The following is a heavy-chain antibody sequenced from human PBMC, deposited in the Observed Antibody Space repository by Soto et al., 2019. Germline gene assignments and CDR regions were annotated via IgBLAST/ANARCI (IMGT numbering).Heavy chain of an antibody. Sequence: PGGSLRLSCAASVFTFSSYGMSWVRQAPGKGLEWVSGISGSGVGTYYADSVKGRFTISRDNSKNTLYLQMNSLRAEDTAVYYCAGYGYVYYYYMDVWGKGTTVTVSS. CDR1: VFTFSSYG. CDR2: ISGSGVGT. D-gene: IGHD5-18*01. J-gene: IGHJ6*03. V-gene: IGHV3-23*01. CDR3: AGYGYVYYYYMDV.